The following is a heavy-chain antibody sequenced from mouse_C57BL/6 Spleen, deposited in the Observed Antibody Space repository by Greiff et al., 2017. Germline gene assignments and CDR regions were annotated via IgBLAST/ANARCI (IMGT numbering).Heavy chain of an antibody. D-gene: IGHD1-1*01. V-gene: IGHV1-82*01. CDR3: ARSGSYYYGSSYDY. Sequence: VQLVESGPELVKPGASVKISCKASGYAFSSSWMNWVKQRPGKGLEWIGRIYPGDGDTNYNGKFKGKATLTADKSSSTAYMQLSSLTSEDSAVYFCARSGSYYYGSSYDYWGQGTTLTVSS. CDR1: GYAFSSSW. CDR2: IYPGDGDT. J-gene: IGHJ2*01.